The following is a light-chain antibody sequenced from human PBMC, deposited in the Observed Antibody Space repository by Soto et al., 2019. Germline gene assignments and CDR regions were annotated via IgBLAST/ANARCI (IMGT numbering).Light chain of an antibody. J-gene: IGKJ1*01. CDR2: DAS. CDR1: QSISRW. V-gene: IGKV1-5*01. CDR3: QQYNRYSTWT. Sequence: QMAQSPSTVCASVGDRVTITCRASQSISRWLAWYQQKPGKAPKVLIWDASSLQRGVPSRFSGSGSGTEFTLTISSLQPDDFATYYCQQYNRYSTWTFGPGTKVDIK.